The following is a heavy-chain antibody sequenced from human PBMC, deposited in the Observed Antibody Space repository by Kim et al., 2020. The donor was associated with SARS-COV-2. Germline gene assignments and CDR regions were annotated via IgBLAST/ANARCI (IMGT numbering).Heavy chain of an antibody. CDR3: AKGIAARPYAEYFQH. J-gene: IGHJ1*01. V-gene: IGHV3-9*01. D-gene: IGHD6-6*01. Sequence: GGSLRLSCAASGFTFGDYAMHWVRQAPGKGLEWVSGISWNSGSIGYADSVKGRFTISRDNAKNSLYLQMNSLRAEDTALYYCAKGIAARPYAEYFQHWGQGTLVTVSS. CDR1: GFTFGDYA. CDR2: ISWNSGSI.